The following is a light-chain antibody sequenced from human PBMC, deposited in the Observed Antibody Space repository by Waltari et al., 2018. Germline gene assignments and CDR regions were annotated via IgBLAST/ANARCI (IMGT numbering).Light chain of an antibody. V-gene: IGKV1-27*01. CDR1: QGISNF. Sequence: DIQMTQSPSSLSASIGDRVTITCRASQGISNFLAWYQQKLGKVPKILIYAASTLQSGVPSRFSGSGSGTDFTLTISSLQPEDVATYYCQKYNDAPRTFGQGTKVEIK. CDR2: AAS. J-gene: IGKJ1*01. CDR3: QKYNDAPRT.